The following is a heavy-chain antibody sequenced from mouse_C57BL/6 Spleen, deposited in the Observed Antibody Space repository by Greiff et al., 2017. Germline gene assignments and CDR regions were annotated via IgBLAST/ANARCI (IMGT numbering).Heavy chain of an antibody. J-gene: IGHJ2*01. D-gene: IGHD2-5*01. CDR1: GYTFTSYW. Sequence: VQLQQPGAELVRPGSSVKLSCKASGYTFTSYWMHWVKQRPIQGLEWIGNIDPSDSETHYNQKFKDKATLTVDKSSSTAYMQLSSLTSEDSAVYYCARGAFYYSNYEDYFDYWGQGTTLTVSS. CDR3: ARGAFYYSNYEDYFDY. CDR2: IDPSDSET. V-gene: IGHV1-52*01.